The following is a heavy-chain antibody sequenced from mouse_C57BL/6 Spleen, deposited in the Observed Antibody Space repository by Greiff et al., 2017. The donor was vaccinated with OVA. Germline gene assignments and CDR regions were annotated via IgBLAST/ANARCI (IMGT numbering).Heavy chain of an antibody. CDR3: ARPHSNYQYYYAMDY. CDR2: ISSGSSTI. Sequence: EVQLVESGGGLVKPGGSLKLSCAASGFTFSDYGMHWVRQAPEKGLEWVAYISSGSSTIYYADTVKGRFTISRDNAKNTLFLQMTSLRSEDTAMYYCARPHSNYQYYYAMDYWGQGTSVTVSS. J-gene: IGHJ4*01. D-gene: IGHD2-5*01. CDR1: GFTFSDYG. V-gene: IGHV5-17*01.